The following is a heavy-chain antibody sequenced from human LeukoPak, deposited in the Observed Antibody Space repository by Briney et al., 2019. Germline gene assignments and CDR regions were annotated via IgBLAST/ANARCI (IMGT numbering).Heavy chain of an antibody. CDR1: GFTFYDHG. D-gene: IGHD6-19*01. V-gene: IGHV3-20*04. CDR2: INWNGGST. CDR3: AGGDRNGWYFDY. Sequence: GGSLRLSCAASGFTFYDHGMSWVRHVPGKGLEWGSGINWNGGSTGYADSVKGRFTISRDNAKNSLYLQMNSLRAEDTALYYCAGGDRNGWYFDYWGQGTLVTVSS. J-gene: IGHJ4*02.